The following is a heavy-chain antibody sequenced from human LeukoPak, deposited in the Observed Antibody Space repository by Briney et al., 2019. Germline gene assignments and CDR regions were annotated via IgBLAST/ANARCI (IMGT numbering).Heavy chain of an antibody. D-gene: IGHD6-19*01. V-gene: IGHV3-20*04. CDR2: INWNGGST. CDR3: ARGSEAVAGSEDY. J-gene: IGHJ4*02. Sequence: GGSLRLSCAASGFTFDDYGMSWVRHAPGKGLEWVSGINWNGGSTGYADSVKGRFTIPRDNAKNSLYLQMNSLRAEDTALYYCARGSEAVAGSEDYWGQGTLVTVSS. CDR1: GFTFDDYG.